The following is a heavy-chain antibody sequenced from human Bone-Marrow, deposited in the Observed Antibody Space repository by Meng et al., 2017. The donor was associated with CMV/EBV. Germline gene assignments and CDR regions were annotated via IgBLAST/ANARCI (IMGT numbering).Heavy chain of an antibody. CDR2: MSGNSGFK. D-gene: IGHD2-21*02. CDR3: AKGGGERVTFDAMDV. Sequence: SLKISCASSGFAFDDFAMHWVRQTPGEGLEWVSGMSGNSGFKAYADSVKGRFTIFRDNATKTLSLQMKDLRPEDTALYYCAKGGGERVTFDAMDVWGQGTTVTVSS. J-gene: IGHJ6*01. CDR1: GFAFDDFA. V-gene: IGHV3-9*01.